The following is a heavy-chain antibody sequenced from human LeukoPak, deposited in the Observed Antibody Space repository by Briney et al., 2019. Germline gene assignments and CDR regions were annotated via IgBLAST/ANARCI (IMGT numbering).Heavy chain of an antibody. CDR1: GFTFSNAW. CDR3: TTALPRTVWVN. CDR2: IKSKTDGGTT. D-gene: IGHD4-17*01. Sequence: GGSLRLSCTASGFTFSNAWMNWVRQAPGKGLEWVGRIKSKTDGGTTDYAAPVKGRFTISRDDSKNTLYLQMNSLKTEDTAAYYCTTALPRTVWVNWGQGTLVTVSS. V-gene: IGHV3-15*07. J-gene: IGHJ4*02.